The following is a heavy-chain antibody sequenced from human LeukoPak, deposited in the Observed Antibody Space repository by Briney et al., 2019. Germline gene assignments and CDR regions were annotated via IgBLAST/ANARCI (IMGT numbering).Heavy chain of an antibody. V-gene: IGHV3-74*01. CDR3: ARPERSGSYNY. D-gene: IGHD3-10*01. CDR1: GFTFSSYW. CDR2: INSDGSST. J-gene: IGHJ4*02. Sequence: PGGSLRLSCAASGFTFSSYWMHWVRQAPGKGLVWVSRINSDGSSTSYADSVKGRSTISRDNAKNTLYLQMNSLRAEDTAVYYCARPERSGSYNYWGQGTLVTVSS.